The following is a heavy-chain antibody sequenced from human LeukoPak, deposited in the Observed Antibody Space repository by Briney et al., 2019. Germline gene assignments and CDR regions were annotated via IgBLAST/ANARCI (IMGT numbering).Heavy chain of an antibody. CDR3: ARDKLGSGYSSDFDY. Sequence: PGGSLRLSCAASGFSVSSNYMNWVRQAPGKGLEWVSAIYTGGTTYYADSVKGRFTISRDNSKNTLYLQMNSLRAEDTAVYYYARDKLGSGYSSDFDYWGQGTLVTVSS. CDR2: IYTGGTT. D-gene: IGHD6-19*01. V-gene: IGHV3-66*02. J-gene: IGHJ4*02. CDR1: GFSVSSNY.